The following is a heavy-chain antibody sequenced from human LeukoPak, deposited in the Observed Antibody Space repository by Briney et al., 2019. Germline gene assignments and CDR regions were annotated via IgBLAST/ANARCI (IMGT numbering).Heavy chain of an antibody. D-gene: IGHD4-17*01. J-gene: IGHJ4*02. CDR2: IDYSGST. V-gene: IGHV4-59*01. Sequence: SETLSLTCTVSGASISSYYWSWIRQPPGKGLEWIGYIDYSGSTNYNPPLKSRVIISVDTSKTQFSLKLSSVTAADTAVYYCARHYYSDPFDYWGQGNLVSVSS. CDR3: ARHYYSDPFDY. CDR1: GASISSYY.